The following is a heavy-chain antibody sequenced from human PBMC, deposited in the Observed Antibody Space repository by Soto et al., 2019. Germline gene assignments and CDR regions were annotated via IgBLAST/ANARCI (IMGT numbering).Heavy chain of an antibody. CDR3: AKSEVLEI. Sequence: GESLKISCKGSGYNFSSQWIAWVRQKPGKGLEWMGIVYPGDAETRYSPSFQGQVTMSADKSIDTAYLQWSSLKASDTAIHYCAKSEVLEIWGQGTMVTVS. CDR2: VYPGDAET. V-gene: IGHV5-51*01. J-gene: IGHJ3*02. CDR1: GYNFSSQW.